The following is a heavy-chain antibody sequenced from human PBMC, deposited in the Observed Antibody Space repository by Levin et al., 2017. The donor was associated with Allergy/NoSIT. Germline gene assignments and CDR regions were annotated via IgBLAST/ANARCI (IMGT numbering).Heavy chain of an antibody. CDR2: INNDGSDA. D-gene: IGHD2-21*01. J-gene: IGHJ4*02. V-gene: IGHV3-74*01. CDR3: ARGVVESYAIQGY. Sequence: GESLKISCAASGFTFRNYWMQWVRQAPGKGLVWVSRINNDGSDATYADSVKGRFTISRDNAKNTLYLQMNSLRAEDTAVYFCARGVVESYAIQGYWGQGTLVTVSS. CDR1: GFTFRNYW.